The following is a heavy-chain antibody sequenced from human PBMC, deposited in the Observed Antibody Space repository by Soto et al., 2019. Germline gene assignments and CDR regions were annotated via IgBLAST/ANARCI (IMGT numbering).Heavy chain of an antibody. CDR1: GGTFSSYA. CDR3: ARGEDIVVVVAATLPYYYYGMDV. J-gene: IGHJ6*02. Sequence: QVQLVQSGAEVKKPGSSVKVSCKASGGTFSSYAISWVRQAPGQGLEWMGGIIPIFGTANYAQKFQGRVTITADESTSTDYMELSSLSSEDTAVYYCARGEDIVVVVAATLPYYYYGMDVWGQGTTVTVSS. CDR2: IIPIFGTA. D-gene: IGHD2-15*01. V-gene: IGHV1-69*12.